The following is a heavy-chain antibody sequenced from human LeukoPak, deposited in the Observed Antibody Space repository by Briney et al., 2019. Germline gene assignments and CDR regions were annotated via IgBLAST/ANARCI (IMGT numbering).Heavy chain of an antibody. CDR2: IKQDGSEK. Sequence: GGSLRLSCAASGFTFSSYWMSWVRQAPGKGLEWVANIKQDGSEKYYVDSVKGRFTISRDNAKNSLYLQMNSLRAEDTAVYYCARDAPSGWYGGGFFYYYGMDVWGQGTTVTVSS. CDR1: GFTFSSYW. CDR3: ARDAPSGWYGGGFFYYYGMDV. J-gene: IGHJ6*02. V-gene: IGHV3-7*01. D-gene: IGHD6-19*01.